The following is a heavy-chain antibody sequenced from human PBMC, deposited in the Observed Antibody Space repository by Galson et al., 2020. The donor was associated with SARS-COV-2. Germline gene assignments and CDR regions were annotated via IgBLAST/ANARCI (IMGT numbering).Heavy chain of an antibody. CDR1: GFTVSSNY. Sequence: ETLSLTCAASGFTVSSNYMSWVRQAPGKGLEWVSVIYSGGSTYYADSVKGRFTISRDNSKNTLYLQMNSLRAEDTAVYYCARDSDSSGRKDAFDIWGQGTMVTVSS. D-gene: IGHD6-19*01. CDR3: ARDSDSSGRKDAFDI. V-gene: IGHV3-66*02. CDR2: IYSGGST. J-gene: IGHJ3*02.